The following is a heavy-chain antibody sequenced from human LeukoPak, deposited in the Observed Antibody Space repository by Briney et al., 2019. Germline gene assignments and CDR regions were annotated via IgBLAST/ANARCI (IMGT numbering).Heavy chain of an antibody. CDR1: GFTFSSYG. Sequence: PGGSLRLSCAASGFTFSSYGMHWVRQAPGKGLEWVAVISYDGSNKYYADSVKGRFTISRDNSKNTLYLQMNSLRAEDTAVYYCAKDESGVVPAAIPGYWGQGTLVTVSS. CDR2: ISYDGSNK. CDR3: AKDESGVVPAAIPGY. D-gene: IGHD2-2*01. V-gene: IGHV3-30*18. J-gene: IGHJ4*02.